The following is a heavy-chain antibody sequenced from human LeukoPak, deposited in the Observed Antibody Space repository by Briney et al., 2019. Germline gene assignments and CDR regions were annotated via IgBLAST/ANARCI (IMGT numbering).Heavy chain of an antibody. CDR3: ARQIRSNYGDYPLRY. CDR2: IYYSGST. J-gene: IGHJ4*02. Sequence: PSETLSLTCTVSGGSINSSSYYWGWIRQPPGKGLEWIGSIYYSGSTYHNPSLKSRVTISVDTSKKQFFLKLSSVTAADTAVYYCARQIRSNYGDYPLRYWGQGTLVTVSS. V-gene: IGHV4-39*01. D-gene: IGHD4-17*01. CDR1: GGSINSSSYY.